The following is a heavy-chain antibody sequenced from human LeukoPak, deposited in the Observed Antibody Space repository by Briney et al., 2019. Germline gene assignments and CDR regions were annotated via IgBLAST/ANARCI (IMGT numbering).Heavy chain of an antibody. CDR1: GGSISSSSYY. V-gene: IGHV4-39*07. CDR3: ARQYSSSWYENWYFDL. D-gene: IGHD6-13*01. J-gene: IGHJ2*01. CDR2: IYYSGST. Sequence: SETLSLTCTVSGGSISSSSYYWGWIRQPPGKGLEWIGSIYYSGSTYYNPSLKSRVTISVDTSKNQFSLKLSSVTAADTAVYYCARQYSSSWYENWYFDLWGRGTLVTVSS.